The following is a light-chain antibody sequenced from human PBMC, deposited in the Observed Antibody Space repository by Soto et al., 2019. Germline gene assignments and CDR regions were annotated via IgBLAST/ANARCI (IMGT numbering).Light chain of an antibody. CDR1: QGISTY. CDR2: WAS. Sequence: IQLTQSPSSLSASIGDRVTITCRAGQGISTYLAWYQQKPGQPPKLLIYWASTRESGVPDRFSGSGSGTDFTLTISSLQAEDVAVYYCQQYYSTPYTFGQGTKLEIK. J-gene: IGKJ2*01. CDR3: QQYYSTPYT. V-gene: IGKV4-1*01.